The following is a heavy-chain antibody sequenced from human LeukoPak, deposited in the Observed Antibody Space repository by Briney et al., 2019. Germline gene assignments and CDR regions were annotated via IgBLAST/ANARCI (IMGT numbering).Heavy chain of an antibody. CDR3: TREWTDGDYSHNSGYFY. J-gene: IGHJ4*02. D-gene: IGHD3-22*01. Sequence: GGSLRLPCAASGFTFSGSAMHWVRQASGKGLEWVGRIRSKPNNYATAYAASVKGRFTISRDDSKNTAYLQMNSLKTEDTAVYYCTREWTDGDYSHNSGYFYWGQGTLVTVSS. CDR1: GFTFSGSA. V-gene: IGHV3-73*01. CDR2: IRSKPNNYAT.